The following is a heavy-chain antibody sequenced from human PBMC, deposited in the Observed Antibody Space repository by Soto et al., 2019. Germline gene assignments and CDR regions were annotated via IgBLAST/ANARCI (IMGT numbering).Heavy chain of an antibody. CDR2: TYYRSNWRH. D-gene: IGHD6-19*01. V-gene: IGHV6-1*01. CDR3: ARGVAGSGFEI. CDR1: GYSGSTNTAA. J-gene: IGHJ4*02. Sequence: SHPVXLTWGISGYSGSTNTAACNYIKSSPSRVLELLGRTYYRSNWRHDYAVSVKSRITVNPDKSKKKFSLQLNSVTPDDQAVYYCARGVAGSGFEIWGQGTLVNVSS.